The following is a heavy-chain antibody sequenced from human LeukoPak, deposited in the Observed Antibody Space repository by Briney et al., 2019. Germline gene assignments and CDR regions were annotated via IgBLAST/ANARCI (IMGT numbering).Heavy chain of an antibody. J-gene: IGHJ3*02. CDR1: GFTFSSYS. V-gene: IGHV3-21*01. CDR3: ARDHYGDYADDGFDI. D-gene: IGHD4-17*01. Sequence: GGSLRLSCAASGFTFSSYSMKWVRQAPGKGLEWVSSISSSSSYIYYADSVKGRFTISRDNTKNSLYLQMNSLRAEDTAVYYCARDHYGDYADDGFDIWGQGTMVTVSS. CDR2: ISSSSSYI.